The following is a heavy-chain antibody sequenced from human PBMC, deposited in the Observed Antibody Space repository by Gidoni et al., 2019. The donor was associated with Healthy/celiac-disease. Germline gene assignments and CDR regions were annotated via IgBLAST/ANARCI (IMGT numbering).Heavy chain of an antibody. CDR1: GFPFGDYA. V-gene: IGHV3-49*04. CDR3: TRDFKWVNVLLWFGELPDAFDI. Sequence: EVQLVEYGGGLVQPGRSLRLSCTASGFPFGDYAMSWVRQAPGKGLEWVGFMRSKAYGGTTEYAASVKGRFTISRDDSKSIAYLQMNSLKTEDTAVYYCTRDFKWVNVLLWFGELPDAFDIWGQGTMVTVSS. CDR2: MRSKAYGGTT. D-gene: IGHD3-10*01. J-gene: IGHJ3*02.